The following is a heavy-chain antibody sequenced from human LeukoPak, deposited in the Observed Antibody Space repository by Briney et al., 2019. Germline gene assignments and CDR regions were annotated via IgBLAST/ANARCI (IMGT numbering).Heavy chain of an antibody. CDR2: MNPNSGNT. CDR3: ARGNSGSYRYYYYGMDV. CDR1: GYTFTSYD. V-gene: IGHV1-8*01. D-gene: IGHD1-26*01. J-gene: IGHJ6*02. Sequence: ASVKVSCKASGYTFTSYDINRVRQATGQGLEWMGWMNPNSGNTVYAQKFQDRVTITRNTSISTAYMELSSLRSEDTAVYYCARGNSGSYRYYYYGMDVWGQGTTVTVSS.